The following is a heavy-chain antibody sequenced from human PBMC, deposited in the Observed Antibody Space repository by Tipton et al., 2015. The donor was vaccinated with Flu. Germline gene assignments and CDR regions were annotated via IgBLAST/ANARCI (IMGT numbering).Heavy chain of an antibody. CDR2: IKQDASEK. CDR3: ARGVVPADLDL. D-gene: IGHD2-15*01. V-gene: IGHV3-7*03. J-gene: IGHJ4*02. Sequence: SLRLSCAASGFRFNTFWMNWVRQAPGKGLEWVAIIKQDASEKLYVDSVEGRFTISRDNGKNSLYLQMNRLRVEDTAVYYCARGVVPADLDLWGSGTLVTVSS. CDR1: GFRFNTFW.